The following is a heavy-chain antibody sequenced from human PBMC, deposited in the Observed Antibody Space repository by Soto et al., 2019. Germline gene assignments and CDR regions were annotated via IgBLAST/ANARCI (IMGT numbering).Heavy chain of an antibody. Sequence: GGSLRLSCAASGFTFSSYGMHWVRQAPGKGLEWVAVISYDGSNKYYADSVKGRFTISRDNSKNTLYLQMNSLRAEDTAVYYCAKDPLTWSDEYYFDYWGQGTLVTVSS. J-gene: IGHJ4*02. V-gene: IGHV3-30*18. CDR3: AKDPLTWSDEYYFDY. CDR1: GFTFSSYG. D-gene: IGHD3-3*01. CDR2: ISYDGSNK.